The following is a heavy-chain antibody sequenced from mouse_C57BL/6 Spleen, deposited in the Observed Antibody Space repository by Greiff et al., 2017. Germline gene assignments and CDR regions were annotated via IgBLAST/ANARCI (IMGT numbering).Heavy chain of an antibody. CDR3: ARSIYYGSSYLHWYFDV. CDR1: GYTFTSYG. CDR2: IYPRSGNT. Sequence: QVQLQQSGAELARPGASVTLSCKASGYTFTSYGISWVKQRTGQGLEWIGEIYPRSGNTNYNEKFKGKATLTADNSSSTAYMELRSLTSEDSAVYFCARSIYYGSSYLHWYFDVWGTGTTVTVAS. J-gene: IGHJ1*03. V-gene: IGHV1-81*01. D-gene: IGHD1-1*01.